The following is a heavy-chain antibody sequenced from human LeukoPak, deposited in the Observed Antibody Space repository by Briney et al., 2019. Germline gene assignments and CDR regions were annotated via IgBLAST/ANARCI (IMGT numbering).Heavy chain of an antibody. V-gene: IGHV3-7*03. CDR2: IKQDGSEK. J-gene: IGHJ3*02. CDR3: AREATNAYSGSYWAFDI. D-gene: IGHD1-26*01. Sequence: TGGSLRLSCVASGFTFSNSWMNWVRQAPGKGLEWVANIKQDGSEKYYVDSVKGRFTISRDNSKNTLYLQMNSLRAEDTAVYYCAREATNAYSGSYWAFDIWGQGTMVTVSS. CDR1: GFTFSNSW.